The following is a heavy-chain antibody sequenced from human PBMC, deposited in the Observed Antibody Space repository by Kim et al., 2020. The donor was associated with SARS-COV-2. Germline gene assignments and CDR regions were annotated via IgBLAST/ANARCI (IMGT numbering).Heavy chain of an antibody. Sequence: ASVKVSCKASGYTFTSYGISWVRQAPGQGLEWMGWISAYNGNTNYAQKLQGRVTMTTDTSTSTAYMELRSLRSDDTAVYYCARGPHYYGSGSYYVFWGQGTLVTVSS. D-gene: IGHD3-10*01. CDR3: ARGPHYYGSGSYYVF. V-gene: IGHV1-18*01. J-gene: IGHJ4*02. CDR1: GYTFTSYG. CDR2: ISAYNGNT.